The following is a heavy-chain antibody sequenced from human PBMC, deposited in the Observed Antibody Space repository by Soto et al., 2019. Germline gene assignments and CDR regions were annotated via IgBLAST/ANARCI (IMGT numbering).Heavy chain of an antibody. J-gene: IGHJ6*02. V-gene: IGHV4-31*03. CDR3: ARDATRGMDV. CDR2: IYYSGST. Sequence: PSETLSLTCTVSGGSISSGGYFWSWIRQHPGKGLEWIGYIYYSGSTYYNPSLKSRVTISVDTSKNQFSLKLSSVTAADTAIYYSARDATRGMDVWGQGTTVTVSS. CDR1: GGSISSGGYF.